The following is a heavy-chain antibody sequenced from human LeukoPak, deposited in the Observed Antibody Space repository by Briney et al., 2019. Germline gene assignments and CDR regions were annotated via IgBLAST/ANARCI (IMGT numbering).Heavy chain of an antibody. Sequence: GGSLRLSCAASGFTSSSYEMNWVRQAPGKGLEWVSYISSSGSTIYYADSVKGRFTTSRVNAKNSLYLQMNSLRAEDTAVYYCATSYSGRLTGIGAFDIWGQGTMVTVSS. J-gene: IGHJ3*02. CDR2: ISSSGSTI. V-gene: IGHV3-48*03. CDR1: GFTSSSYE. D-gene: IGHD1-26*01. CDR3: ATSYSGRLTGIGAFDI.